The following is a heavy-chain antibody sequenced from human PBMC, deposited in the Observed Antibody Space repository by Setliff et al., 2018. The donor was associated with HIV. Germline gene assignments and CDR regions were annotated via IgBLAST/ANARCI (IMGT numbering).Heavy chain of an antibody. CDR1: GYSPGNYG. CDR2: ISVNTGDV. J-gene: IGHJ6*02. CDR3: AYRRGGWELRV. D-gene: IGHD1-26*01. Sequence: ASVKVSCKASGYSPGNYGIAWVRQARGQGLEWLGWISVNTGDVFYAQTFQGRVTMTADASTGTVHMDLRGLAFDDSAIYFCAYRRGGWELRVWGQGTSVTVSS. V-gene: IGHV1-18*01.